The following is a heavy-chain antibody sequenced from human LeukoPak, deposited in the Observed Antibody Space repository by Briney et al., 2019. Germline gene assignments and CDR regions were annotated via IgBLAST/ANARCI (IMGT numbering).Heavy chain of an antibody. CDR2: ISYDGSNK. J-gene: IGHJ4*02. V-gene: IGHV3-30*18. Sequence: LSLTCTVSGGSISRSFYYWGWIRQSPGKGLEWVAVISYDGSNKYYADSVKGRFTISRDNSMNTLYLQMNSLRAEDTAVYYCAKDMYSSSWYYFDYWGQGTLVTVSS. D-gene: IGHD6-13*01. CDR3: AKDMYSSSWYYFDY. CDR1: GGSISR.